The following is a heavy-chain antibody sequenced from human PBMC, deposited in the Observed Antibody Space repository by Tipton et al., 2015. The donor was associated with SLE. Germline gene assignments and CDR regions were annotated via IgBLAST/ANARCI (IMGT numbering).Heavy chain of an antibody. D-gene: IGHD3-10*01. V-gene: IGHV4-59*01. J-gene: IGHJ6*03. CDR3: ARVGFYGSGKTWDMDV. Sequence: TLSLTCTVSGGSISSYYWSWIRQPPGKGLEWIGYIYYSGSTNYNPSLKSRLTISVDTSKNQFSLKLTSVTAADTAVYYCARVGFYGSGKTWDMDVWGKGTTVTVSS. CDR1: GGSISSYY. CDR2: IYYSGST.